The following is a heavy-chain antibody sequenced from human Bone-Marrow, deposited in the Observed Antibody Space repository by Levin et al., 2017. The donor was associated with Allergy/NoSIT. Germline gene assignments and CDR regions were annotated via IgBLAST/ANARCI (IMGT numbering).Heavy chain of an antibody. V-gene: IGHV3-74*01. Sequence: GESLKISCSASGFNFSSYWMHWVRQAPGKGLVWVSRINRDGSSTSYADSVKGRFTISRDNAKNTLYLQMNRLRAEDTSVYYCARDRVTTNWYFDLWGRGTLVTVSS. D-gene: IGHD4-17*01. CDR3: ARDRVTTNWYFDL. CDR2: INRDGSST. J-gene: IGHJ2*01. CDR1: GFNFSSYW.